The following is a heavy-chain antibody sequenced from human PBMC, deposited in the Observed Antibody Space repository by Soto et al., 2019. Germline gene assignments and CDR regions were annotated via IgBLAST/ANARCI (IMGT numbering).Heavy chain of an antibody. CDR1: GGTFSRYA. V-gene: IGHV1-69*12. CDR2: IIPIFGTA. CDR3: ARSITGTVSYYYGMDV. Sequence: QVQLVQSGAEVKKPGSSVKVSCKASGGTFSRYAISWVRQAPGQGLEWMGGIIPIFGTANYAQKFPGRVTITADESTSTAYMELSSLRSEDTAVYYCARSITGTVSYYYGMDVWGQGTTVTVSS. J-gene: IGHJ6*02. D-gene: IGHD1-20*01.